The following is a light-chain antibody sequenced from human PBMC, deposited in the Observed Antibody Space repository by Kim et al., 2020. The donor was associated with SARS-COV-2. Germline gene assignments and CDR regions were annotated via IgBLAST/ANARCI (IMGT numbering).Light chain of an antibody. J-gene: IGLJ3*02. Sequence: SELTQAPSASGTPGQRVTISCSGSSSNIGSNTVNWYQQFPGAAPKFLIYSNNQRPSGVPDRFSGSKSGSSASLAISGLQSDDEADYYCAAWDDSLNGPVFGGGTQLTVL. V-gene: IGLV1-44*01. CDR3: AAWDDSLNGPV. CDR2: SNN. CDR1: SSNIGSNT.